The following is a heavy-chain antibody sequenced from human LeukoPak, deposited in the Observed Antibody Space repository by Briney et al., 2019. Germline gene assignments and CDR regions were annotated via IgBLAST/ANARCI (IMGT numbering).Heavy chain of an antibody. CDR1: GGTFSSYA. CDR2: MNPNSGNT. V-gene: IGHV1-8*02. Sequence: ASVKVSCKASGGTFSSYAISWVRQATGQGLEWMGWMNPNSGNTGYAQKFQGRVTMTRNTSISTAYMELSSLRSEDTAVYYCARTRGYSYYYGMDVWGQGTTVTVSS. CDR3: ARTRGYSYYYGMDV. D-gene: IGHD3-16*02. J-gene: IGHJ6*02.